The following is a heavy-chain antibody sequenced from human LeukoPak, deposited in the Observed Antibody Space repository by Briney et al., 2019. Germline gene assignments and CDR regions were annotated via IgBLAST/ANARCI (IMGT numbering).Heavy chain of an antibody. J-gene: IGHJ4*02. Sequence: GGSLGLSCAASGFTFSSYGMHWVRQAPGKGLEWVAFIRYDGSNKYYADSVKGRFTISRDNSKNTLYLQMNSLRAEDTAVYYCAKDLEGSGSFNFDYWGQGTLVTVSS. V-gene: IGHV3-30*02. D-gene: IGHD3-10*01. CDR2: IRYDGSNK. CDR3: AKDLEGSGSFNFDY. CDR1: GFTFSSYG.